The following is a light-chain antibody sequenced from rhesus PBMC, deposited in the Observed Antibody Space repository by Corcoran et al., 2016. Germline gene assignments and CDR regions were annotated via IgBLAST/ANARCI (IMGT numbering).Light chain of an antibody. CDR3: QRYNSGPRT. V-gene: IGKV1-22*01. J-gene: IGKJ1*01. Sequence: DIQMTQSPSSLSASVGDTVTITCRASQSISSWLAWYQQKPGKAPKVLDYKASTLQSGVPSRFSGSGSGTEFTLTISCLQSEKFAAYYCQRYNSGPRTVGQGTKVEIK. CDR1: QSISSW. CDR2: KAS.